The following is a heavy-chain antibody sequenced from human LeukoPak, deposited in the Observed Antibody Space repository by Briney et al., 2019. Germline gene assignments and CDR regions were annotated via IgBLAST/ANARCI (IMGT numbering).Heavy chain of an antibody. CDR3: AWVSYYYYYMDV. J-gene: IGHJ6*03. CDR2: INHSGST. Sequence: PSETLSLTCAVYGGSFSGYYWSWIRQPPGKGLECIGEINHSGSTNYNPSLKSRVTISVDTSKNQFSLKLSSVTAADTAVYYCAWVSYYYYYMDVWGKRTTVTVSS. V-gene: IGHV4-34*01. CDR1: GGSFSGYY. D-gene: IGHD3-22*01.